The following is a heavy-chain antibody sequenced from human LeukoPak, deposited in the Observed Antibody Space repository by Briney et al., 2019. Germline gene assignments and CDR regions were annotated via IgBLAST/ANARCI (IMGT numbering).Heavy chain of an antibody. D-gene: IGHD2-8*02. Sequence: GGSLRLSCEASGFTFSTFAMIWVRQPPGKGLEWVSSIFPSGGEIHYADSVRGRFTISRDNSKSTLSLQMNSLRAEDTAIYYCVTYRQVLLPFESWGQGTLVTVSS. V-gene: IGHV3-23*01. CDR1: GFTFSTFA. CDR3: VTYRQVLLPFES. J-gene: IGHJ4*02. CDR2: IFPSGGEI.